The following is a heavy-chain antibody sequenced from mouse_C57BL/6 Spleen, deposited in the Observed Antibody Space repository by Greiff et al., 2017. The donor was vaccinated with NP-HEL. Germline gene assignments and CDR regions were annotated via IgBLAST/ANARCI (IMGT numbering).Heavy chain of an antibody. Sequence: EVMLVESGGGLVKPGGSLKLSCAASGFTFSSYAMSWVRQTPEKRLEWVATISDGGSYTYYPDNVKGRFTISRDNAKNNLYLQMSHLKSEDTAMYYCARGGSYSNYYYYAMDYWGQGTSVTVSS. CDR2: ISDGGSYT. J-gene: IGHJ4*01. CDR1: GFTFSSYA. V-gene: IGHV5-4*03. D-gene: IGHD2-5*01. CDR3: ARGGSYSNYYYYAMDY.